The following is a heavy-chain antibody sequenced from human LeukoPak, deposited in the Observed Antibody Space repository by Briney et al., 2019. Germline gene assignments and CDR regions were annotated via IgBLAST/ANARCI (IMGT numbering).Heavy chain of an antibody. CDR3: ARGRYCSADICSGGDAFDI. V-gene: IGHV4-4*07. J-gene: IGHJ3*02. Sequence: SETLSLTCTVSGGSINNYYWSWIRQPAGKGLEWIGRIYTRGSTNYNPSLKSRVTMSVDTSKNPFSLKLSSVTAADTAVYYCARGRYCSADICSGGDAFDIWGQGTMVSVSS. D-gene: IGHD2-15*01. CDR1: GGSINNYY. CDR2: IYTRGST.